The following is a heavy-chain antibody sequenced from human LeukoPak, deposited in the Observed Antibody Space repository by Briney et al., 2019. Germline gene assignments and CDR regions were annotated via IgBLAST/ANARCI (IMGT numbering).Heavy chain of an antibody. D-gene: IGHD4-17*01. Sequence: PSETLSLTCTVSGGSVSSSSYHWGWVRQPPGKGLEWIGSVFYSGSTYYNPSLKSRVTMSVDTSKNQFSLKLSSVIAADTAVYYCARGYGTTVTNTNWFDPWGQGTLVTVSS. CDR2: VFYSGST. CDR3: ARGYGTTVTNTNWFDP. V-gene: IGHV4-39*01. CDR1: GGSVSSSSYH. J-gene: IGHJ5*02.